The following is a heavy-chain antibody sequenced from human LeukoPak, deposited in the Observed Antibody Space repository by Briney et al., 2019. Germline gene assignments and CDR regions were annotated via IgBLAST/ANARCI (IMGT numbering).Heavy chain of an antibody. CDR1: GFTFDDYA. CDR2: ISWNSGSI. J-gene: IGHJ4*02. CDR3: AKDRIAAGN. V-gene: IGHV3-9*01. D-gene: IGHD6-13*01. Sequence: GRSLRPSCAASGFTFDDYAMHWVRQAPGKGLEWVSGISWNSGSIGYADSVKGRFTISRDNAKNSLYLQMNSLRAEDTALYYCAKDRIAAGNWGQGTLATVSS.